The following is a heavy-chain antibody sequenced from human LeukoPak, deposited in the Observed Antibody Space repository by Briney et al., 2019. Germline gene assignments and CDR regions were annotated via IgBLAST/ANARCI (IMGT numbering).Heavy chain of an antibody. CDR2: IYTSGST. CDR3: AGSIVMADITGGFDY. CDR1: GGSINSGSYY. J-gene: IGHJ4*02. D-gene: IGHD6-19*01. Sequence: SETLSLTCTVSGGSINSGSYYWSWIRQPAGKGLEWIGRIYTSGSTSYNPSLKSRVTVSVDTSKNQFSLNLSSVTAADTAVYYCAGSIVMADITGGFDYWGQGTLVTVSS. V-gene: IGHV4-61*02.